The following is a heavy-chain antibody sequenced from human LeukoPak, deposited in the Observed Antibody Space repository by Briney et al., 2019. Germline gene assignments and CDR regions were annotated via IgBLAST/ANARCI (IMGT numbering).Heavy chain of an antibody. CDR3: AREGIPWYSDFDY. V-gene: IGHV3-30-3*01. D-gene: IGHD6-13*01. Sequence: PGGSLRLSCAASGFTFSDYWMTWVRQAPGKGLEWVAVISYDGSNKYYADSVKGRFTISRDNSKNTLYLQMNSLRAEDTAVYYCAREGIPWYSDFDYWGQGTLVTVPS. J-gene: IGHJ4*02. CDR2: ISYDGSNK. CDR1: GFTFSDYW.